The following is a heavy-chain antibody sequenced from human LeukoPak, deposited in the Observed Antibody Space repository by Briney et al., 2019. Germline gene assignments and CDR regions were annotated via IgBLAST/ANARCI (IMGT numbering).Heavy chain of an antibody. D-gene: IGHD5-18*01. J-gene: IGHJ4*02. CDR1: GFTFSSYE. Sequence: QTGGSLRLSCAASGFTFSSYEMNWVRQAPGKGLEWVSYISSSGSTIYYADSVKGRFTIPRDNAKNSLYLQMNSLRAEDTAVYYCPKSGHSYGGPIDYWGQGTLVTVSS. CDR3: PKSGHSYGGPIDY. CDR2: ISSSGSTI. V-gene: IGHV3-48*03.